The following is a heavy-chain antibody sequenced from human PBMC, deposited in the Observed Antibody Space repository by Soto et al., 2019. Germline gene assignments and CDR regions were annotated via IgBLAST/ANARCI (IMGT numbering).Heavy chain of an antibody. D-gene: IGHD2-8*01. Sequence: PSETLSLTCTVSGGSISSYYWGWIRQPPGKGLEWIGTFYYSGSTNYNPSLKSRVTMSVDTSKNQFSLKVSSVTAADTALYYCARLGGYCTTSCYGYYAMDVWGQGTTVTVSS. CDR1: GGSISSYY. CDR3: ARLGGYCTTSCYGYYAMDV. J-gene: IGHJ6*02. V-gene: IGHV4-39*01. CDR2: FYYSGST.